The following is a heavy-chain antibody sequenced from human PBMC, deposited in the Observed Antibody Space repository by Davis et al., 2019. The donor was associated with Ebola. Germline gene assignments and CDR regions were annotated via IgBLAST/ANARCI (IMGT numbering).Heavy chain of an antibody. J-gene: IGHJ6*02. D-gene: IGHD2-15*01. CDR1: GGSISSYY. V-gene: IGHV4-59*12. CDR2: IYHSGST. Sequence: SETLSLTCTVSGGSISSYYWSWIRQPPGKGLEWIGEIYHSGSTNYNPSLKSRVTISVDKSKNQFSLKLSSVTAADTAVYYCARGGSYYYGMDVWGQGTTVTVSS. CDR3: ARGGSYYYGMDV.